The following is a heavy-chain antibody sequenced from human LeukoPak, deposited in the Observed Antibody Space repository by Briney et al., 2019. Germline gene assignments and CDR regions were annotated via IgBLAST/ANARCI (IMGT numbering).Heavy chain of an antibody. CDR2: ISWNSGSI. CDR1: GFTFSSYW. Sequence: GGSLRLSCAASGFTFSSYWMHWVRQAPGKGLVWVSGISWNSGSIGYADSVKGRFTISRDNAKNSLYLQMNSLRAEDTALYYCAKDRGVRIAVAGDDYYYYGMDVWGQGTTVTVSS. V-gene: IGHV3-9*01. J-gene: IGHJ6*02. CDR3: AKDRGVRIAVAGDDYYYYGMDV. D-gene: IGHD6-19*01.